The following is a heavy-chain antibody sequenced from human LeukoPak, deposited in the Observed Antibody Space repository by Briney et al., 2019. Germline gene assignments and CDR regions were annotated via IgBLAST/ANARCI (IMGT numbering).Heavy chain of an antibody. CDR2: IYSGGST. V-gene: IGHV3-53*01. J-gene: IGHJ4*02. D-gene: IGHD7-27*01. CDR3: ARERANWAYYFDY. CDR1: GFTFSSNY. Sequence: GGSLRLSCAASGFTFSSNYMSWVRQAPGKGLEWVSVIYSGGSTYYADSVKGRFTISRDNSKNTLYLQMNSLRAEDTAVYYCARERANWAYYFDYWGQGTLVTVSS.